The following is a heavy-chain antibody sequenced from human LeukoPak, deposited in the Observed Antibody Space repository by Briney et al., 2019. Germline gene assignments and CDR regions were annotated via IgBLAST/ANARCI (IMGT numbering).Heavy chain of an antibody. J-gene: IGHJ5*02. CDR2: IYYSGST. Sequence: SETLSLTCTVSGGSISTYYWSWIRQPPGKRLEWIGYIYYSGSTNYNPSLKSRVTISVDTSKNRFPLKLSSVTAADTAVYHCARGLLPATTLNWFDPWGQGTLVTVSS. CDR3: ARGLLPATTLNWFDP. V-gene: IGHV4-59*01. CDR1: GGSISTYY. D-gene: IGHD2-2*01.